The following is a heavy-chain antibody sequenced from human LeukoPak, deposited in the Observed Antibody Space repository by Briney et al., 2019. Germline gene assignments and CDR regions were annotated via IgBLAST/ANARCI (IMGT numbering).Heavy chain of an antibody. CDR3: ARDIADSSGWTFDY. D-gene: IGHD6-19*01. CDR1: GFTFSSYA. J-gene: IGHJ4*02. V-gene: IGHV3-30-3*01. CDR2: ISYDGSNK. Sequence: GGSLRLSCAASGFTFSSYAMHWVRQAPGKGLEWVAVISYDGSNKYYADSVKGRFTISRDNSKNTLYLQMNSLRAEDTAVYYCARDIADSSGWTFDYWGQGTLVTVSS.